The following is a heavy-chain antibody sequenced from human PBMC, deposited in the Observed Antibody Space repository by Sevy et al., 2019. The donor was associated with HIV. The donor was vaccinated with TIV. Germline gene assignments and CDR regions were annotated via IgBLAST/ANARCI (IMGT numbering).Heavy chain of an antibody. Sequence: GGSLRLSCKASGFNFNNYAMSWVRQAPGKGLEWVSTISGSGGRTYTAESVRGRLTISRDNSKGTVYLQMNSLRGDETAIYYCAKDPYSSGEYFQKWGQGARVTVSS. CDR2: ISGSGGRT. D-gene: IGHD3-22*01. CDR1: GFNFNNYA. J-gene: IGHJ1*01. V-gene: IGHV3-23*01. CDR3: AKDPYSSGEYFQK.